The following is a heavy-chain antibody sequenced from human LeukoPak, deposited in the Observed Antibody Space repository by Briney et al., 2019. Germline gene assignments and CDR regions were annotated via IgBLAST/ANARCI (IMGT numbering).Heavy chain of an antibody. CDR3: TTIPYGSGSYYTYYYYYYMDV. D-gene: IGHD3-10*01. CDR1: GFTFSGFE. J-gene: IGHJ6*03. CDR2: IESKTDGGTT. V-gene: IGHV3-15*04. Sequence: GGSLRLSCAASGFTFSGFEMSWVRQPPGKGLEWVGRIESKTDGGTTDYAAPVKGRFTISRDDSKNTLYLQMNSLKTEDTAVYYCTTIPYGSGSYYTYYYYYYMDVWGKGTTVTISS.